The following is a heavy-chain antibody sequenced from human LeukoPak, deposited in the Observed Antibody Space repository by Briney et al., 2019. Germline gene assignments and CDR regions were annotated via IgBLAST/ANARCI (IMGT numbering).Heavy chain of an antibody. D-gene: IGHD6-13*01. Sequence: HPGESLRLSCGASGFTFSNYAMHWVRQVPGKGREWLSLISGNGDNTDYAESVKGRFTVSRDNSRNSLYLQMSGLRVEDTALFYCAKDGYKAAGYFDIWGRGTLVTVSS. CDR3: AKDGYKAAGYFDI. CDR2: ISGNGDNT. J-gene: IGHJ2*01. V-gene: IGHV3-43*02. CDR1: GFTFSNYA.